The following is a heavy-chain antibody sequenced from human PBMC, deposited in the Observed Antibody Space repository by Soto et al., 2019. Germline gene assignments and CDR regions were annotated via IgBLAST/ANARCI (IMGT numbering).Heavy chain of an antibody. V-gene: IGHV2-5*01. D-gene: IGHD2-8*01. CDR2: IYWNDDK. CDR1: GFSLSTTGVG. Sequence: QITLKESGPTLVKPTQTLTLTCTCSGFSLSTTGVGVAWIRQPPGKALEWLALIYWNDDKRYSSSLKSRLTITKDTSKNQGVLTMTDMEPVDTATYYCERRGGAPVGLYYFDYWGQGTPVPVSS. J-gene: IGHJ4*02. CDR3: ERRGGAPVGLYYFDY.